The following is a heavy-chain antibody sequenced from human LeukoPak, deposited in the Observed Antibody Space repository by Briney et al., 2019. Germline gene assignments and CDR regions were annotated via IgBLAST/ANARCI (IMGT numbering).Heavy chain of an antibody. CDR2: IHYSGST. CDR3: ATTTVTKEQLYWYFDL. Sequence: PSETLSLTCSVSGGSIDSYYWSWIRQPPGKGLEWVGSIHYSGSTKYRPSLKSRVTISVDTSKNQFSLKLSSVTAADTAVYYCATTTVTKEQLYWYFDLWGRGTLVTVSS. J-gene: IGHJ2*01. D-gene: IGHD4-17*01. CDR1: GGSIDSYY. V-gene: IGHV4-59*08.